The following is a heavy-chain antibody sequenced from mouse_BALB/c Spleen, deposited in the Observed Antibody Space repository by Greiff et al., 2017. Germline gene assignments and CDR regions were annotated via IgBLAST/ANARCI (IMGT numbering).Heavy chain of an antibody. V-gene: IGHV2-5-1*01. CDR3: AKYGNYPYYFDY. CDR1: GFSLTSYG. D-gene: IGHD2-10*02. Sequence: QVQLQQSGPSLVQPSQSLSITCTVSGFSLTSYGVHRVRQSPGKGLEWLGVIWRGGSTDYNAAFMSRLSITKDNSKSQVFFKMNSLQADDTAIYYCAKYGNYPYYFDYWGQGTTLTVSS. CDR2: IWRGGST. J-gene: IGHJ2*01.